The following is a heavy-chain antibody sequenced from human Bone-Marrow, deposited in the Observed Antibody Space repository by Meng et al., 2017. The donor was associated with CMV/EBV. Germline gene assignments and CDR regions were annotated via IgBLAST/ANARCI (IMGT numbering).Heavy chain of an antibody. J-gene: IGHJ5*02. Sequence: SSFYWGWIRQPPGKGLEWIGSIYYSGSTYYNPSLKSRVTISVDTSKNQFSLKLSSVTAADTAVYYCARDHGYTIFGVVTMYNWFDPWGQGTLVTVSS. CDR3: ARDHGYTIFGVVTMYNWFDP. CDR1: SSFY. D-gene: IGHD3-3*01. CDR2: IYYSGST. V-gene: IGHV4-39*07.